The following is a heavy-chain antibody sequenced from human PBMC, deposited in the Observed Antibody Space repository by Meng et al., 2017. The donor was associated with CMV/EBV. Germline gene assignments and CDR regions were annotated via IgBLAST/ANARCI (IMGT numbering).Heavy chain of an antibody. Sequence: GSLRLSCTVSGGSISSYYWSWIRQPPGKGLEWIGYIYYSGSTNYNPSLKSRVTISVDTSKNQFSLKLSSVTAADTAAYYCARVQDTASIDYWGQGTLVTVSS. CDR3: ARVQDTASIDY. CDR1: GGSISSYY. J-gene: IGHJ4*02. V-gene: IGHV4-59*01. D-gene: IGHD5-18*01. CDR2: IYYSGST.